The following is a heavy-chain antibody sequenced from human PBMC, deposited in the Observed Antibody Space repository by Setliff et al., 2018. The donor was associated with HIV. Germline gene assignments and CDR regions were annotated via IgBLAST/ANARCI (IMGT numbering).Heavy chain of an antibody. J-gene: IGHJ3*02. V-gene: IGHV4-39*01. CDR2: IYDTGST. CDR1: GGSISSSNYY. Sequence: SETLSLTCTVSGGSISSSNYYWGWIRQPPGKGLQWIGSIYDTGSTCYNPSLKSRVTISVDTSKNQFSLNLSSVTATDTAVYYCARRNTMVRGIIIDPYDAFDMWGQGTVVTVSS. CDR3: ARRNTMVRGIIIDPYDAFDM. D-gene: IGHD3-10*01.